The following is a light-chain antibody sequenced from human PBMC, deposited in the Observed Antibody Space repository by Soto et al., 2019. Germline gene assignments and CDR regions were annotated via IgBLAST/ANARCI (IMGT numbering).Light chain of an antibody. CDR1: SGSVSTNNY. CDR2: RTN. J-gene: IGLJ3*02. CDR3: VLYMGRGIWV. Sequence: QTVVTQEPSFSVSPGGTVTLTCALSSGSVSTNNYPSWCQQTPGQPPRTLIFRTNTRSSGVPDRFSGSILGSKAALTITGGQADDESDYYCVLYMGRGIWVFGGGTKVTVL. V-gene: IGLV8-61*01.